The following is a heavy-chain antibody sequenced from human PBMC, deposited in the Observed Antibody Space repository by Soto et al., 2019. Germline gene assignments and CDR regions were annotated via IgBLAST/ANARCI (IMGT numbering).Heavy chain of an antibody. D-gene: IGHD2-8*01. CDR2: ISYSGST. J-gene: IGHJ3*01. CDR3: ARSAQWDGFDP. V-gene: IGHV4-31*03. Sequence: QVQLQESGPGLVKPSQTLSLTCTVSGGSISSINYYWSWIRQHPEKGPEWIGYISYSGSTFYNSSLKSRVTISLDTSKNQFSLKLTSVTAADTAIYYCARSAQWDGFDPWGQGTMVTVSS. CDR1: GGSISSINYY.